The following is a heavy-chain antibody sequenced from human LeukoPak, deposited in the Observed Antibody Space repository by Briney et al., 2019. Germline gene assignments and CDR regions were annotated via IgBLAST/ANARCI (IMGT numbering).Heavy chain of an antibody. D-gene: IGHD3-22*01. J-gene: IGHJ4*02. CDR2: INPNSGGT. V-gene: IGHV1-2*02. CDR3: ARCPVVVSAEFDY. Sequence: GASVKVSCKASGYTFTGYYMHWVRQAPGQGLEWMGWINPNSGGTNYAQKFQGRVTMTRDTSISTAYMELSRLRSDDTAVYYCARCPVVVSAEFDYWGQGTLVTVSS. CDR1: GYTFTGYY.